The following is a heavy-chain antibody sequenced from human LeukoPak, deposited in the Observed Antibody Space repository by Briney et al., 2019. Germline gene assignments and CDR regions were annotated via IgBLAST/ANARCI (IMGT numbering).Heavy chain of an antibody. CDR3: ATHPRRQNYDILTGYYLYRDY. Sequence: SVKVSCKVSGGTFSSYAISWVRQAPGQGLEWMGGIIPIFGTANYAQKFQGRVTITADESTSTAYMELSSLRSEDTAVYYCATHPRRQNYDILTGYYLYRDYWGQGTLVTVSS. J-gene: IGHJ4*02. D-gene: IGHD3-9*01. CDR2: IIPIFGTA. CDR1: GGTFSSYA. V-gene: IGHV1-69*13.